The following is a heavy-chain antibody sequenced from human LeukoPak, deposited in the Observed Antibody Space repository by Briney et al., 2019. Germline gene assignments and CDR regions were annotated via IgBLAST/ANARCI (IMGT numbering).Heavy chain of an antibody. V-gene: IGHV3-23*01. CDR2: NSGSGGST. CDR3: AKAIYSGSYDFAK. Sequence: GGSLRLSCAASGFSFSSYVMSWVRQAPGKGLEWVSANSGSGGSTSYADSVKGRFTISRDNSKSTLYLQMNSLRAEDTAIYYCAKAIYSGSYDFAKWGQGTLVTVSS. D-gene: IGHD1-26*01. J-gene: IGHJ4*02. CDR1: GFSFSSYV.